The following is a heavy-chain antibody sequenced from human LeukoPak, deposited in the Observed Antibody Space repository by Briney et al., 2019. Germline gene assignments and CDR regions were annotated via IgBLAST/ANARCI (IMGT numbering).Heavy chain of an antibody. V-gene: IGHV3-30-3*01. CDR2: ISSDGNNK. J-gene: IGHJ4*02. CDR1: GFTFSTYA. D-gene: IGHD2-21*02. Sequence: PGGSLRLSCAASGFTFSTYAIHWVRQAPGKGLEWVAVISSDGNNKYYADSVKGRFTISRDNSKNTLYLQMNSLRAEDTAVYYCARIRVTYFDYWGQGTLVTVSP. CDR3: ARIRVTYFDY.